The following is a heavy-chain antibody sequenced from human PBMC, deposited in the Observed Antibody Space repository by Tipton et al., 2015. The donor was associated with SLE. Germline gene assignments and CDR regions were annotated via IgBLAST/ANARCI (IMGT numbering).Heavy chain of an antibody. CDR2: IYYTGRT. J-gene: IGHJ5*02. V-gene: IGHV4-38-2*01. CDR1: GYSISSGYY. D-gene: IGHD3-22*01. Sequence: TLSLTCAVSGYSISSGYYWGWIRQPPGKGLEWLGSIYYTGRTYYNSSLKSRVTISIDMSKNQFSLKLSSVTAADTAVYYCARRHYYENSGYHSDWFDPWGHGTLVTVRS. CDR3: ARRHYYENSGYHSDWFDP.